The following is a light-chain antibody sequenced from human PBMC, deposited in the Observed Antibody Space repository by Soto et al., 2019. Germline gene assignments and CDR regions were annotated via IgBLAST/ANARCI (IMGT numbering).Light chain of an antibody. CDR3: CSYAGSHFL. CDR1: SSDVGGYNF. J-gene: IGLJ2*01. V-gene: IGLV2-11*01. CDR2: DVS. Sequence: QSALTQPRSVSGSPGQSVTISCTGTSSDVGGYNFVSWYQQHPGKAPKLMIYDVSQRPSGAPDRFSGSKSGNTASLTISGLQDEDEADYYCCSYAGSHFLFGGGTKLTVL.